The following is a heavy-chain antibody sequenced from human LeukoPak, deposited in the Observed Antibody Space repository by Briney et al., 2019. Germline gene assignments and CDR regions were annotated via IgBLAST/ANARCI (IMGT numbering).Heavy chain of an antibody. CDR3: AREPLGYCTNGVCLVDY. CDR2: IYTSGGT. D-gene: IGHD2-8*01. V-gene: IGHV4-4*07. CDR1: SGSISSYY. J-gene: IGHJ4*02. Sequence: SETLSLTCTVSSGSISSYYWSWIRQPAGKGLEWIGRIYTSGGTNYNPSLKSRVTMSVDTSKNQFSLKLSSVTAADTAVYYCAREPLGYCTNGVCLVDYWGQGTLVTVSS.